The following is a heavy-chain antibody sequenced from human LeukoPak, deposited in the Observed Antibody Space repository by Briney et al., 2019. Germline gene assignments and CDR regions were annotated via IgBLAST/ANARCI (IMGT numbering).Heavy chain of an antibody. J-gene: IGHJ4*02. Sequence: ASVKVSCKASGYTFTSYGISWVRQAPGQGLKWMGWISAYNGNTNYAQKLQGRVTMTTDTSTSTAYMELRSLRSDDTAVYYCARDLSGYNPFDYWGQGTLVTVSS. D-gene: IGHD5-12*01. V-gene: IGHV1-18*01. CDR3: ARDLSGYNPFDY. CDR2: ISAYNGNT. CDR1: GYTFTSYG.